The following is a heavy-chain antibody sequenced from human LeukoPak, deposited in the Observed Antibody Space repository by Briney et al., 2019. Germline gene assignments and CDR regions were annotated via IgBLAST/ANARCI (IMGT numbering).Heavy chain of an antibody. CDR2: IYYSGGT. CDR3: ARGTHSHYYGSGSRYGMDV. CDR1: GGSISSYY. J-gene: IGHJ6*02. V-gene: IGHV4-59*01. Sequence: PSETLSLTCTVSGGSISSYYWSWIRQPPGKGLEWIGYIYYSGGTNYNPSLKSRVTISVDTSKNQFSLKLSSVTAADTAVYYCARGTHSHYYGSGSRYGMDVWGQGTTVTVSS. D-gene: IGHD3-10*01.